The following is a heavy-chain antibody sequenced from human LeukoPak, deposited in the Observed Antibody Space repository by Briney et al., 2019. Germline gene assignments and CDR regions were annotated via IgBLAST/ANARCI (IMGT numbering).Heavy chain of an antibody. J-gene: IGHJ4*02. CDR2: ISYDGKNY. V-gene: IGHV3-30*18. CDR3: AKVVSTGYDNYFDY. CDR1: GFTFSNYG. Sequence: PGGSLRLSCAASGFTFSNYGMHWVRQAPGKGLEWVAPISYDGKNYNYADSVKGRFTISRDNSKNTLYLQMNSLRPEDTAVYYCAKVVSTGYDNYFDYWGQGTLVTVSS. D-gene: IGHD5-12*01.